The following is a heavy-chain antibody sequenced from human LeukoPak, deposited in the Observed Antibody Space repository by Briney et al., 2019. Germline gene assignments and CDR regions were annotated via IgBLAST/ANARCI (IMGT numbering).Heavy chain of an antibody. CDR3: ARVGATRRGY. D-gene: IGHD1-26*01. Sequence: GGSLRLSCAASGFTFSSYSMNWVRQAPGKGLEWVSSIGSSSSYIYYADSVKGRFTISRDNAKNSLYLQMNSLRAEDTAVYYCARVGATRRGYWGQGTLVTVSS. V-gene: IGHV3-21*01. CDR1: GFTFSSYS. CDR2: IGSSSSYI. J-gene: IGHJ4*02.